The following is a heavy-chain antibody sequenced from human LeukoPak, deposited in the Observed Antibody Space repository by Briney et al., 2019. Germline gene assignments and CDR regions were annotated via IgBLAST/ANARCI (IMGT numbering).Heavy chain of an antibody. V-gene: IGHV3-23*01. CDR1: GFTFSSYA. J-gene: IGHJ6*03. Sequence: GGSLRLSCAASGFTFSSYAMSWVRQAPGKGLEWVSAIGGSGGSTYYADSVKGRFIISRDNSKNTLYLQMNSLRAEDTAVYYCAKDRLLYAGYYMDVWGKGTTVTVSS. D-gene: IGHD3-10*02. CDR3: AKDRLLYAGYYMDV. CDR2: IGGSGGST.